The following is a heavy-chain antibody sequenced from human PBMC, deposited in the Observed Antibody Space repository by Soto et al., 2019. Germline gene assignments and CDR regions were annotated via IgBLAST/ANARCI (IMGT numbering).Heavy chain of an antibody. CDR1: GFTFSSYS. J-gene: IGHJ4*02. D-gene: IGHD6-19*01. Sequence: TGGSLRLSCAASGFTFSSYSMHWVRQAPGKGLEWVAVVSYDGSNIYYADSVKGRFTISRDNSKNTLYLQMNSLKPEDTAVYYCARVYSSLDYGIDYWGQGTLVTVSS. V-gene: IGHV3-30-3*01. CDR3: ARVYSSLDYGIDY. CDR2: VSYDGSNI.